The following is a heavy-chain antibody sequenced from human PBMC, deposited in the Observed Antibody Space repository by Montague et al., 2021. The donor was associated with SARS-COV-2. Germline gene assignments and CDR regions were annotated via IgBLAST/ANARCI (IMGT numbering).Heavy chain of an antibody. CDR3: ARDQGYCSSTTCFSGWTYYYYGMDV. CDR2: ISYDGSNK. Sequence: SLRLSCAASRFTFSSYGMPWVRQAPGKGLEWVAVISYDGSNKNYADSVKGRFTISRDKSKNTLYLQMNSLRAEDTAVYYCARDQGYCSSTTCFSGWTYYYYGMDVWGQGTTVTVSS. V-gene: IGHV3-30*03. CDR1: RFTFSSYG. D-gene: IGHD2-2*01. J-gene: IGHJ6*02.